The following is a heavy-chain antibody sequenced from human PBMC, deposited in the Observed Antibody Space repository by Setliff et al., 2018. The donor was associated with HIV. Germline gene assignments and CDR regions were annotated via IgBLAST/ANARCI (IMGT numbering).Heavy chain of an antibody. V-gene: IGHV3-66*02. CDR1: GFTVSSNY. J-gene: IGHJ4*02. D-gene: IGHD1-26*01. CDR3: ARDRGWEIEYGLDY. Sequence: GGSLRLSCAASGFTVSSNYMSWVRQAPGKGLEWVSVIYSGGSTYYADSVKGRFTISRDNSKNTLYLQMNSLRAEDTAVYYCARDRGWEIEYGLDYWGQGTVVTVSS. CDR2: IYSGGST.